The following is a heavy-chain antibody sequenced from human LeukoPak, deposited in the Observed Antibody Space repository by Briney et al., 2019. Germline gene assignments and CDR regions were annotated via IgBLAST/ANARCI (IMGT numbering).Heavy chain of an antibody. Sequence: SETLSLTCTVSCGSISSYYWSWIRQPPGKGLEWIGYIYYSGSTNYNPSLKSRVTISVDTSKNQFSLKLSSVTAADTAVYYCARQVAVAGYYYYGMVVWGQRTTVTVSS. CDR2: IYYSGST. CDR1: CGSISSYY. D-gene: IGHD6-19*01. J-gene: IGHJ6*02. CDR3: ARQVAVAGYYYYGMVV. V-gene: IGHV4-59*08.